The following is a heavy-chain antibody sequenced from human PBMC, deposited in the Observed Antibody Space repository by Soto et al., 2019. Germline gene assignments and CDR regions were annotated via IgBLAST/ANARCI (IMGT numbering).Heavy chain of an antibody. Sequence: ASVKVSCKASGYTFTSYDINWVRQATGQGLEWMGWMNPNSGNTGYAQKFQGRVTMTRNTSISTAYMELSSLRSEDTAVYYCARGEPGMLYPLADYYYMDVWGKGTTVTVSS. J-gene: IGHJ6*03. D-gene: IGHD2-8*01. CDR1: GYTFTSYD. CDR3: ARGEPGMLYPLADYYYMDV. V-gene: IGHV1-8*01. CDR2: MNPNSGNT.